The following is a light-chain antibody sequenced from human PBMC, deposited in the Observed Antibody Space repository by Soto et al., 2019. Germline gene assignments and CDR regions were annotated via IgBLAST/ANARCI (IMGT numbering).Light chain of an antibody. CDR2: DDS. CDR3: QVWDSGSDHREV. Sequence: SYELTQPPSVSVAPGQTARITCWGNNIGTKSVHWYQQKPGQATVLVVYDDSDRPSGIPERFSGSNFGNTATLTISRVEAGDEADYYCQVWDSGSDHREVFGGGTKVTVL. V-gene: IGLV3-21*02. CDR1: NIGTKS. J-gene: IGLJ3*02.